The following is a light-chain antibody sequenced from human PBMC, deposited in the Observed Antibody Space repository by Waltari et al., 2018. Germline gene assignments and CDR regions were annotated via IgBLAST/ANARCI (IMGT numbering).Light chain of an antibody. CDR1: SSDFGVYNY. CDR3: SSDAGRNTL. V-gene: IGLV2-8*01. CDR2: EVS. J-gene: IGLJ2*01. Sequence: QSALTQPPSASGAPGQSVTISCTGTSSDFGVYNYVSWYQQHPGAAPTLLIYEVSKRPAGVPDRFSGSKAGNTASLTVSGLQAEDEGDYYCSSDAGRNTLLGGGTKLTVL.